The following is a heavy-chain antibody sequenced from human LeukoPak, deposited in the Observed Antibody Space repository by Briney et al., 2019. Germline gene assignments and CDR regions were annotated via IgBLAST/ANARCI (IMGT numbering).Heavy chain of an antibody. CDR1: GGSISSSSYY. J-gene: IGHJ4*02. CDR2: IYYSGST. CDR3: ARLSGTSSGWPFDY. Sequence: PSETLSLTCTVSGGSISSSSYYWGWIRQPPGKGLEWIGSIYYSGSTYYNPSLKSRVTISVDTSKNQFSLKLSSVTAADTAVYYCARLSGTSSGWPFDYWGQGTLVTVPS. V-gene: IGHV4-39*07. D-gene: IGHD6-19*01.